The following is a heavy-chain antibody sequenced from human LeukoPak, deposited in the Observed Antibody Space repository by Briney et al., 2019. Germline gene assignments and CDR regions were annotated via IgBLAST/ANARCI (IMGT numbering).Heavy chain of an antibody. Sequence: SETLSLTRAVYGGSFSGYYWGWIRQPPGKGLEWIGNIFYSGSTYYSPSLKSRVTISLDTSRNQFSLKLNSVTAADTAVYYCAKSNGYGLVDIWGQGTMVTVSS. CDR1: GGSFSGYY. V-gene: IGHV4-34*12. CDR3: AKSNGYGLVDI. CDR2: IFYSGST. D-gene: IGHD3-10*01. J-gene: IGHJ3*02.